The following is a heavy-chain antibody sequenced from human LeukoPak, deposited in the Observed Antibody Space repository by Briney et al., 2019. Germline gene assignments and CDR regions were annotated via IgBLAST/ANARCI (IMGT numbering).Heavy chain of an antibody. CDR2: ISVDGKNK. CDR1: GFTFSSYG. J-gene: IGHJ6*02. CDR3: AKGDGYYYYGMDV. V-gene: IGHV3-30*18. Sequence: GGSLRLSCAASGFTFSSYGMHWVRQAPGQGLEWVAVISVDGKNKYFADSVRGRFIISRDNSKNTLYLQMNSLRVEDTAVYYCAKGDGYYYYGMDVWGQGTTVTVSS.